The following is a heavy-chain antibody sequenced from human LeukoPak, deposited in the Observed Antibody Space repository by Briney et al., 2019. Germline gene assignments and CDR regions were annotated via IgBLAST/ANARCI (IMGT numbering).Heavy chain of an antibody. J-gene: IGHJ4*02. CDR1: GFTFSSSA. CDR2: ISGSGGST. CDR3: TKSGGWYRLDS. V-gene: IGHV3-23*01. D-gene: IGHD6-19*01. Sequence: GGSLRLSCAASGFTFSSSAMSWVRQAPGKGLEWVSTISGSGGSTYYADSVKGRFTISRGNSKITLYLQMNSLRAEDTAVYYCTKSGGWYRLDSWGQGTLITVSS.